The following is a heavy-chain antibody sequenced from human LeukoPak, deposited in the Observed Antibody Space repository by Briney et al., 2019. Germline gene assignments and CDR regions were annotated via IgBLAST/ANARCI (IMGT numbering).Heavy chain of an antibody. V-gene: IGHV4-34*01. Sequence: SETLSLTCAVYGGSFSGYYWSWIRQPPGKGLEWIGEINHSGSTNYNPSLKSRVTISVDTSKNQFSLKLSSVTAADTAVYCCARDTVYCSSTSCYDYYGMDVWGKGTTVTVSS. CDR1: GGSFSGYY. CDR3: ARDTVYCSSTSCYDYYGMDV. CDR2: INHSGST. D-gene: IGHD2-2*01. J-gene: IGHJ6*04.